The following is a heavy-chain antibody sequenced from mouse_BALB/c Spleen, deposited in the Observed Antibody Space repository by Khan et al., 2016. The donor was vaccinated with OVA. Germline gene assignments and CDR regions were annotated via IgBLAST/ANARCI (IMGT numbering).Heavy chain of an antibody. D-gene: IGHD2-2*01. CDR3: VRDYGFSLFAY. J-gene: IGHJ3*01. V-gene: IGHV1S137*01. CDR1: DYTFTDYP. CDR2: VSTYYGNT. Sequence: QVRLQQSGPELVRPGVSVKISCKGPDYTFTDYPMHWVRQSHVKSLEWIGAVSTYYGNTNYNQKFKGKAIMTVDKSSSTAYMELARLTSEDSAIYYCVRDYGFSLFAYWGQGTLVTVSA.